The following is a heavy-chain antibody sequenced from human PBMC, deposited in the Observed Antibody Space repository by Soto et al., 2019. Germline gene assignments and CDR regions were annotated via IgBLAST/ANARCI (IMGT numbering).Heavy chain of an antibody. CDR3: AKAGVGTNMVFDS. CDR2: IVGSGDRT. Sequence: EVQLLESGGGLVQPGGSLRLSCAVSGFTFSTYAMSWVRQAPGKGLEWVSSIVGSGDRTFYADSVKGRFTISRDNSKNTLFLQMNSLRGEDTAVYYCAKAGVGTNMVFDSWGRGTLVTVSS. V-gene: IGHV3-23*01. D-gene: IGHD1-1*01. J-gene: IGHJ4*02. CDR1: GFTFSTYA.